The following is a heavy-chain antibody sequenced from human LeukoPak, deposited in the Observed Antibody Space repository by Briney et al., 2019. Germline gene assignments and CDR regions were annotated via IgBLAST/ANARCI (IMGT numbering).Heavy chain of an antibody. J-gene: IGHJ4*02. V-gene: IGHV3-53*01. CDR3: AKDRGIISDY. CDR2: IYAGGSV. CDR1: GFTVSSNY. Sequence: GGPLRLSCAASGFTVSSNYMSWVRQAPGKGLEWVSVIYAGGSVYYADSVKGRFTISRDNSKNTLYLQMNSLRVEDTAVYYCAKDRGIISDYWGQGTLVTVSS. D-gene: IGHD3-10*01.